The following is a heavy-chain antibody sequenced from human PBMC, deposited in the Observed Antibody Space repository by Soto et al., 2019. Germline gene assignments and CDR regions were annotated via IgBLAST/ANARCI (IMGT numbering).Heavy chain of an antibody. Sequence: PSETLSLTCTVSGGSIRGYYWRWIRQTPGQGLEWIGYIFHSGSTDYNPSLKSRVTMSLDTSMNYFSLKLSSVTATDTAVYFCARQCGGSWYYFDSWGQGTLVTVSS. J-gene: IGHJ4*02. V-gene: IGHV4-59*08. CDR2: IFHSGST. CDR3: ARQCGGSWYYFDS. CDR1: GGSIRGYY. D-gene: IGHD6-13*01.